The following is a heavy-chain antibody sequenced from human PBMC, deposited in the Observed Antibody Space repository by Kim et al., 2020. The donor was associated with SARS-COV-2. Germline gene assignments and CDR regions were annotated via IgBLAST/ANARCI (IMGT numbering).Heavy chain of an antibody. V-gene: IGHV1-69*13. CDR1: GGTFSSYA. CDR2: IIPIFGTA. Sequence: SVKVSCKASGGTFSSYAISWVRQAPGQGLEWMGGIIPIFGTANYAQKFQGRVTITADESTSTAYMELSSLRSEDTAVYYCARYRILVGAPDYWGQGTLVTVSS. D-gene: IGHD1-26*01. CDR3: ARYRILVGAPDY. J-gene: IGHJ4*02.